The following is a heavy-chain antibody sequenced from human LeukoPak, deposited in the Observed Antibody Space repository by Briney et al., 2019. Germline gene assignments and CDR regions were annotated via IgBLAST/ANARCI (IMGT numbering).Heavy chain of an antibody. D-gene: IGHD2-15*01. Sequence: GGSLRLSCAASGFTFSSYSMNWVRQAPGKGLEWVSSISSSSSYIYYADSVKGRFTISRDNSKNTLYLQMNSLRAEDTAVYYCARDSYSVVVVAATPHWFDPWGQGTLVTVSS. CDR3: ARDSYSVVVVAATPHWFDP. CDR2: ISSSSSYI. J-gene: IGHJ5*02. CDR1: GFTFSSYS. V-gene: IGHV3-21*01.